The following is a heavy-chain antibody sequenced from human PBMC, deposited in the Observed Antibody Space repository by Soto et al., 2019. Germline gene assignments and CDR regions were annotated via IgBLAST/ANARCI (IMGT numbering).Heavy chain of an antibody. CDR1: RFIFSNYV. CDR3: VATEDRLDGGRFDY. Sequence: GGSLRLSCAASRFIFSNYVMSWVRQAPGKGLEWVSGISGSGDNTHYADSVKGRFTISRDNFKNTLYLQMNSLRAEDTAVYYCVATEDRLDGGRFDYWAQGTLVTVS. D-gene: IGHD1-1*01. CDR2: ISGSGDNT. J-gene: IGHJ4*02. V-gene: IGHV3-23*01.